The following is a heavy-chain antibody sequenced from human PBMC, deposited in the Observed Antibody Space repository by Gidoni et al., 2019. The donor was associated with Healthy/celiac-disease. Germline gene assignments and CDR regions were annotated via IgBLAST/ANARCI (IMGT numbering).Heavy chain of an antibody. CDR1: GGSFSGYY. V-gene: IGHV4-34*01. CDR3: ARAYSSSLRTRGYFDY. Sequence: QVQLQQWGAGLLKPSETLSLTCAVYGGSFSGYYWSWIRQPPGKGLEWIGEINHSGSTNYNPSLKSRVTISVDTSKNQFSLKLSSVTAADTAVYYCARAYSSSLRTRGYFDYWGQGTLVTVSS. D-gene: IGHD6-6*01. CDR2: INHSGST. J-gene: IGHJ4*02.